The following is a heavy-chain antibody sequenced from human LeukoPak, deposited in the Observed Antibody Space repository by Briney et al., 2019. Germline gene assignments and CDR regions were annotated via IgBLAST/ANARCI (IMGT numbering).Heavy chain of an antibody. Sequence: SETLSLTCTVSGGSITNYYWSWIRQPPGKGLEWIGSIYYSGSTYYNPSLRSRVTISVDTSKNQFSLKLSSVTAADTAVYYCVRPGYCSSTSCYADFDYWGQGTLVTVSS. CDR2: IYYSGST. J-gene: IGHJ4*02. CDR1: GGSITNYY. CDR3: VRPGYCSSTSCYADFDY. V-gene: IGHV4-59*05. D-gene: IGHD2-2*01.